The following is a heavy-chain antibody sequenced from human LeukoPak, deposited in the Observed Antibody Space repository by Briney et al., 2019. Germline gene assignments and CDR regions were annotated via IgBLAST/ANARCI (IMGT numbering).Heavy chain of an antibody. V-gene: IGHV3-23*01. CDR3: AKVLPVDPGYFYGMDV. CDR2: MGGSGGSS. J-gene: IGHJ6*02. D-gene: IGHD3-10*01. Sequence: GGSLRLSCAASGFTFSSNGMNWVRQAPGKGLEWFSAMGGSGGSSCYEESVSGRSTISRDNPKSTFYVHIISPRAEDTAVYYCAKVLPVDPGYFYGMDVWGQGTTVTVSS. CDR1: GFTFSSNG.